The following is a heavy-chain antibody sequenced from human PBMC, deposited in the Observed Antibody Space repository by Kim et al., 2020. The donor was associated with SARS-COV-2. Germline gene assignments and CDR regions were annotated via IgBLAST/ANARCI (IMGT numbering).Heavy chain of an antibody. J-gene: IGHJ6*02. CDR1: GGTFNSYA. CDR2: IIPIFGTA. CDR3: ARVSSTVVTFGMDV. Sequence: SLKVSCKASGGTFNSYAISWVRQAPGQGLEWMGGIIPIFGTANYAQKFQGRVTITADESTSTAYMELSSLRSEDTAVYYCARVSSTVVTFGMDVWGQGTTVTVSS. D-gene: IGHD2-21*02. V-gene: IGHV1-69*13.